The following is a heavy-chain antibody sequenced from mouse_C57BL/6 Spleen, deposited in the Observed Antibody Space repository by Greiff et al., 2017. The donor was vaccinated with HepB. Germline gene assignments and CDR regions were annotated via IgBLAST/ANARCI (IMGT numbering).Heavy chain of an antibody. D-gene: IGHD1-1*01. CDR2: INPSTGGT. CDR1: GYSFTGYY. V-gene: IGHV1-42*01. CDR3: ARGGPTTVGWYFDV. J-gene: IGHJ1*03. Sequence: EVKLVESGPELVKPGASVKISCKASGYSFTGYYMNWVKQSPEKSLEWIGEINPSTGGTTYNQKFKAKATLTVDKSSSTAYMQLKSLTSEDSAVYYCARGGPTTVGWYFDVWGTGTTVTVSS.